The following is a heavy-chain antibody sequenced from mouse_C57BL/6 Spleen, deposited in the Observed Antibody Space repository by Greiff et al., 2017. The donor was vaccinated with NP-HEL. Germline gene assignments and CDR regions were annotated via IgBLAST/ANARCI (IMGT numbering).Heavy chain of an antibody. J-gene: IGHJ1*03. CDR3: STDGYYWYFDV. Sequence: ESGTELVKPGASVKLSCKASGYTFTSYWMHWVKQRPGQGLEWIGNINPSNGGTNYNEKFKSKATLTVDKSSSTAYMQLSSLTSEDSAVYYCSTDGYYWYFDVWGTGTTVTVSS. CDR1: GYTFTSYW. D-gene: IGHD2-3*01. CDR2: INPSNGGT. V-gene: IGHV1-53*01.